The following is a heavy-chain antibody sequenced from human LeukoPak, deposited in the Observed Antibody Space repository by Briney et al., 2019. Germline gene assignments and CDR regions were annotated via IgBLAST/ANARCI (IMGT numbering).Heavy chain of an antibody. CDR2: INPGDSET. CDR3: ARLSSSTSGGDY. Sequence: GESLKISCKGSEYIFTSYWIGWVRQMPGKGLECMGIINPGDSETRYSPSFQGQVTISADKFSTTAYLQWSTLKASDTAIYYCARLSSSTSGGDYWGQGTLVTVSS. V-gene: IGHV5-51*01. D-gene: IGHD2-2*01. J-gene: IGHJ4*02. CDR1: EYIFTSYW.